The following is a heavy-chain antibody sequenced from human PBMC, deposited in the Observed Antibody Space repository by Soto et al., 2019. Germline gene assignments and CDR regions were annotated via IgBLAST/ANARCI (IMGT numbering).Heavy chain of an antibody. D-gene: IGHD4-4*01. V-gene: IGHV4-59*01. CDR1: GGSISSYY. CDR2: IYYSGST. Sequence: SETLSLTCTVSGGSISSYYWSWIRQPPGKGLEWIGYIYYSGSTNYNPSLKSRVTISVDTSKNQFSLKLSSVTAADTAVYYCGREKTTVTSWWFDPWGQGTLVTVSS. CDR3: GREKTTVTSWWFDP. J-gene: IGHJ5*02.